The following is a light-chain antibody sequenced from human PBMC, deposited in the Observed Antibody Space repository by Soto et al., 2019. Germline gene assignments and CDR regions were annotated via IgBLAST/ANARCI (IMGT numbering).Light chain of an antibody. J-gene: IGLJ1*01. V-gene: IGLV2-14*01. Sequence: QSVLTQPASVSGSPGQSITISCTGTSSDVGGYNYVSWYQHHPGKAPKLMIYEVSNRPSGVSNRFSGSKSGNTASLTISGLQAEDEADYYFSSYTSSDTRVFATGIKVTV. CDR1: SSDVGGYNY. CDR3: SSYTSSDTRV. CDR2: EVS.